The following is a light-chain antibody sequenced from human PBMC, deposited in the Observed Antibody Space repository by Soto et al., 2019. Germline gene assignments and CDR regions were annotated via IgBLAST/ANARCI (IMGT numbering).Light chain of an antibody. CDR3: QHYNSWPPL. J-gene: IGKJ3*01. CDR1: QSVRDN. Sequence: EIGMTQSPGTLSVYPGETATLSCRASQSVRDNLAWYQQKPGQAPMLLIYGASTRATGIPARFSGSGSGTEFTLTISSLQSEDFAVYYCQHYNSWPPLFGPGTKVDIK. CDR2: GAS. V-gene: IGKV3-15*01.